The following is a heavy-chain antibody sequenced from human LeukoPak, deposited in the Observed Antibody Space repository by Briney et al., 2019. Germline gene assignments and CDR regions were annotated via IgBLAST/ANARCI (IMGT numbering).Heavy chain of an antibody. CDR3: ASYVSSMTGSQSDAFDI. Sequence: ASVKVSCKAAGYTFTSYDINWVRQATGQGREGRGWMTTNSGNTRYAQNFHRRVTITSNTSISTAYMELTILRSEDTAVYYCASYVSSMTGSQSDAFDIWGQGTMVTVSS. J-gene: IGHJ3*02. CDR1: GYTFTSYD. CDR2: MTTNSGNT. V-gene: IGHV1-8*01. D-gene: IGHD3-9*01.